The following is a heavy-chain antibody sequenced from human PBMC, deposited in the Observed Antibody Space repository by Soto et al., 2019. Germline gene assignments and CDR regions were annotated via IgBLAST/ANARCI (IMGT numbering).Heavy chain of an antibody. V-gene: IGHV4-59*01. CDR3: ARDGDGGDCMDD. CDR2: IYYSGST. J-gene: IGHJ6*02. D-gene: IGHD2-21*02. Sequence: SETLSLTCTVSGGSISGYYWSWIRQPPGKGLEWIGYIYYSGSTNYNPSLKSRVTISVDTSKNQFSLKLSSVTAADTAVYYCARDGDGGDCMDDWGQGTTVTVS. CDR1: GGSISGYY.